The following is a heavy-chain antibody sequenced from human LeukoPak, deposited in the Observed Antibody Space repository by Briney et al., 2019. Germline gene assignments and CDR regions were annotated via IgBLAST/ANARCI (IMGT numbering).Heavy chain of an antibody. Sequence: PGGPLRLSCAASGFTFSSYWMSWVRQAPGKGLEWVANIKKDGSNKYYADSVKGRFTISRDNSKNTLYLQMNSLRAEDTAVYYCARDPYDYVWGSYGGYYFDYWGQGTLVTVSS. CDR3: ARDPYDYVWGSYGGYYFDY. V-gene: IGHV3-7*01. CDR1: GFTFSSYW. D-gene: IGHD3-16*01. J-gene: IGHJ4*02. CDR2: IKKDGSNK.